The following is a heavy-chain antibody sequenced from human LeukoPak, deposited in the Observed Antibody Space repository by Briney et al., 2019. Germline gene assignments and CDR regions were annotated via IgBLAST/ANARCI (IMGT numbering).Heavy chain of an antibody. Sequence: RGASLQISCQGSGSRFTSYWSGWVRQLPGKGLGGMGIIYPGDSDTRYSPSFQGQVTISADKSISTAYLQWSSLKASDTAMYYCARHGYSSGWYYFDYWGQGTLVTVSS. V-gene: IGHV5-51*01. J-gene: IGHJ4*02. D-gene: IGHD6-19*01. CDR3: ARHGYSSGWYYFDY. CDR1: GSRFTSYW. CDR2: IYPGDSDT.